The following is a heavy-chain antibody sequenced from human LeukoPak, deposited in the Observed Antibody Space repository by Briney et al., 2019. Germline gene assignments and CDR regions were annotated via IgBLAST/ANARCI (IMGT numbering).Heavy chain of an antibody. D-gene: IGHD2-15*01. V-gene: IGHV4-34*01. CDR1: GGSFSDYY. CDR2: INHTGNT. CDR3: ARDTPGVKSAFDI. Sequence: SETLSLTCAVYGGSFSDYYWSWIRQPAGKGLEWIGEINHTGNTNYSPSLKSRVTISVDTSKNQFSLRLSSVTAADTALYYCARDTPGVKSAFDIWGQGTMVTVSS. J-gene: IGHJ3*02.